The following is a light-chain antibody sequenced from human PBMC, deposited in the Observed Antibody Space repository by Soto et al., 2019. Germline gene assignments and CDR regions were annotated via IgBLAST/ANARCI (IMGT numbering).Light chain of an antibody. Sequence: EIVMTQSPATLSVSPGERATLSCRASQSVGTNLAWYQQKPDQAPRLLFHGASSRATGIPSRFSRSASGTEFTLNLCTLQSQDFAVYYCQQEQSWPPWTLEQGTKVDI. V-gene: IGKV3-15*01. J-gene: IGKJ1*01. CDR2: GAS. CDR1: QSVGTN. CDR3: QQEQSWPPWT.